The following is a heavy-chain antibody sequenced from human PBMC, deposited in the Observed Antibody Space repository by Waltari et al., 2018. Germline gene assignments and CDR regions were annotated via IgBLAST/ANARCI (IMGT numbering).Heavy chain of an antibody. CDR3: ARQKSFIAVAGTVSFDP. J-gene: IGHJ5*02. V-gene: IGHV4-38-2*01. CDR2: IYHSGST. CDR1: GYSISSGYY. Sequence: QVQLQESGPGLVKPSETLSLTCAVSGYSISSGYYWGWIRQPPGKGLEWIGSIYHSGSTHYNPSLKSRVTISVDTSKNQFSLKRSSVTAADTAVYYCARQKSFIAVAGTVSFDPWGQGTLVTVSS. D-gene: IGHD6-19*01.